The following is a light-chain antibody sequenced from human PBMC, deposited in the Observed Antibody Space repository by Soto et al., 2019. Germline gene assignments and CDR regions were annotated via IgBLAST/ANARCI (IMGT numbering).Light chain of an antibody. Sequence: EIVMTQSPLTLSVSPGESATLSCRARQSVSRNLAWYQQKPGQAPRLLIYGASTRATAIPARFSGSGSGTEFTLTISSLQSEDFAVYYCQQYNNWPRTFGQGTKVEIK. CDR3: QQYNNWPRT. J-gene: IGKJ1*01. CDR2: GAS. CDR1: QSVSRN. V-gene: IGKV3-15*01.